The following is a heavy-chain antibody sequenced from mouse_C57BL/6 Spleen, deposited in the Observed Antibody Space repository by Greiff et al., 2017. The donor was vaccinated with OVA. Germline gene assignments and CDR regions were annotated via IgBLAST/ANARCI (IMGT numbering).Heavy chain of an antibody. Sequence: QVHVKQSGAELVRPGASVTLSCKASGYTFTDYEMHWVKQTPVHGLEWIGAIDPETGGTAYNQKFKGKAILTADKSSSTAYMELRSLTSEDSAVYYCTRWIYWGQGTTLTVSS. V-gene: IGHV1-15*01. CDR3: TRWIY. CDR1: GYTFTDYE. CDR2: IDPETGGT. J-gene: IGHJ2*01.